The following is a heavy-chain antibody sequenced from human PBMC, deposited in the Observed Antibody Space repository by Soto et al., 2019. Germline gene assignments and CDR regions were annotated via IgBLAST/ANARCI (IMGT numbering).Heavy chain of an antibody. D-gene: IGHD2-2*02. Sequence: GGSLRLSCAASGFTFSSYWMHWVRQAPGKGLVWVSRINSDGSSTSYADSVKGRFTISRDNAKSTLYLQMNSLRAEDTAVYYCAREYTAWPLAYGLDVWGQGTTVTVSS. CDR3: AREYTAWPLAYGLDV. V-gene: IGHV3-74*01. CDR1: GFTFSSYW. J-gene: IGHJ6*02. CDR2: INSDGSST.